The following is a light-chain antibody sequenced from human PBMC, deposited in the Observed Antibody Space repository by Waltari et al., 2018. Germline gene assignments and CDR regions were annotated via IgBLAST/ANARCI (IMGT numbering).Light chain of an antibody. V-gene: IGLV2-11*01. J-gene: IGLJ1*01. Sequence: QSALTQPRSVSGSPGQSVTISCTGTSSDVGGYSFVSWYQQHPGKAPKLMIYDVSKRPSGVPDRFSGSKPGNTASLTISGLQAEDEADYHCCSYAGDSYVFGTGTTVTVL. CDR1: SSDVGGYSF. CDR3: CSYAGDSYV. CDR2: DVS.